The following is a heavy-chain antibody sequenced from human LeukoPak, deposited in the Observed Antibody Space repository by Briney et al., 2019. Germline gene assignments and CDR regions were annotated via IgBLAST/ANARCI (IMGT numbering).Heavy chain of an antibody. CDR3: VRDGYRD. V-gene: IGHV3-66*01. Sequence: GGSLRLSCAASGFNVRSYYMSWVRQAPGKGLEWVSVIYTDGNTYYAVSVKGRFTISRDNSKNTLYLQMNSLRVDDTAVYYCVRDGYRDWGQGTLVTVSS. D-gene: IGHD6-25*01. CDR1: GFNVRSYY. J-gene: IGHJ4*02. CDR2: IYTDGNT.